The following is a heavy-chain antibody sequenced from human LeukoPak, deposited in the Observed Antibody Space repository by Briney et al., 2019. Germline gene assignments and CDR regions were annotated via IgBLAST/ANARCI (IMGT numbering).Heavy chain of an antibody. D-gene: IGHD3-3*01. CDR2: INPNSGGT. CDR1: GYTFTSYY. V-gene: IGHV1-2*02. Sequence: ASVKVSCKASGYTFTSYYMHWVRQAPGQGLEWMGWINPNSGGTNYAQKFQGRVTMTRDTSISTAYMELSRLRSDDTAVYYCARDRFNYDFWSGYYTGLYYFDYWGQGTLVTVSS. CDR3: ARDRFNYDFWSGYYTGLYYFDY. J-gene: IGHJ4*02.